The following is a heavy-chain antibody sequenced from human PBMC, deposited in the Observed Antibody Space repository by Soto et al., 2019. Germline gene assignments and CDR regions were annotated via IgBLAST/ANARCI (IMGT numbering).Heavy chain of an antibody. CDR3: ARAEDIVATTSPEFDP. V-gene: IGHV4-30-4*01. D-gene: IGHD5-12*01. J-gene: IGHJ5*02. Sequence: QVQLQESGPGLVKPSQTLSLTCTVSGGSISSGDYYWSWIRQPPGKGLEWIGYIYYSGSTYYNPSLKSRVTISVDTSKNQFSLKLSSVTAADTAVYYCARAEDIVATTSPEFDPWGQGTLVTVSS. CDR2: IYYSGST. CDR1: GGSISSGDYY.